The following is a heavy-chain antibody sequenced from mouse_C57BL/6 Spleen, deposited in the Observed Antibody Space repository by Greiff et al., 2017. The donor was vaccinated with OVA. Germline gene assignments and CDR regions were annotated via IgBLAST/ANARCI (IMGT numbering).Heavy chain of an antibody. CDR2: IYPGSGST. J-gene: IGHJ3*01. D-gene: IGHD2-1*01. V-gene: IGHV1-55*01. CDR1: GYTFTSYW. Sequence: QVHVKQPGAELVKPGASVKMSCKASGYTFTSYWITWVKQRPGQGLEWIGDIYPGSGSTNYNEKFKSKATLTVDTSSSTAYMQLSSLTSEDSAVYYCARAGSGNYFAWFAYWGQGTLVTVSA. CDR3: ARAGSGNYFAWFAY.